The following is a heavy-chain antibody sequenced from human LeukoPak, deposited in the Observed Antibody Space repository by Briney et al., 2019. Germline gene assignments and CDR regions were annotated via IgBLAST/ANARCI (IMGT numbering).Heavy chain of an antibody. V-gene: IGHV4-34*01. CDR3: AGVCDLLTGYYYRIDAFDI. CDR1: GGSLSGYY. Sequence: WETLSLTCAVYGGSLSGYYWSWIRQPPGKGLEWIGEINHSGSTNYNPSLKSRVTISVDTSKNQFSLKLSSVTAADTAVYYCAGVCDLLTGYYYRIDAFDIGGQGTMVTVSS. CDR2: INHSGST. J-gene: IGHJ3*02. D-gene: IGHD3-9*01.